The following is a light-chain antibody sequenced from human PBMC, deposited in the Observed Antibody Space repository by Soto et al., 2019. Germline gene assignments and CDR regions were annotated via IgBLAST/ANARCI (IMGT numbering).Light chain of an antibody. CDR2: DAS. CDR1: QNVNSY. CDR3: QQRNNSPET. J-gene: IGKJ2*01. V-gene: IGKV3-11*01. Sequence: ETALTQSPVTLSLSPGERATISCRSSQNVNSYLAWYQHKPGQAPRLLIYDASIMAAGIPARFSGSGSGTDFTLTISSLERDDSAVYYCQQRNNSPETFGQGTKLEL.